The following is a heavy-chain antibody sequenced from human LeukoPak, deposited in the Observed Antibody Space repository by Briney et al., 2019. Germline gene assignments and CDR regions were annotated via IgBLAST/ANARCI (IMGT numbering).Heavy chain of an antibody. CDR2: IYTSGST. D-gene: IGHD3-22*01. Sequence: SETLSLTCTVSVGSISSYYWSWIRPPPGKGLEWIGYIYTSGSTNYNPSLKSRITISVDTSKNQFSLKLSSVTAADTAVYYCARGYDSSGGGFDYWGQGTLVTVSS. CDR3: ARGYDSSGGGFDY. V-gene: IGHV4-4*09. CDR1: VGSISSYY. J-gene: IGHJ4*02.